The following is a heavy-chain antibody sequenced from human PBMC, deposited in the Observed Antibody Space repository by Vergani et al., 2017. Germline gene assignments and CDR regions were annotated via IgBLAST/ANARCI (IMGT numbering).Heavy chain of an antibody. J-gene: IGHJ4*02. Sequence: EVQLVESRGGLVQPGGSLRLSCAASGFTFSRHWMHWVRQAPGKGLVLVSRVNPEGTNTPYAESVKGRFTISRDNAKNMMYLPMNSLRDEDTAVYYCARDGRIGAEGNELDYWGQGTLVTVSS. CDR1: GFTFSRHW. V-gene: IGHV3-74*01. CDR3: ARDGRIGAEGNELDY. D-gene: IGHD1-1*01. CDR2: VNPEGTNT.